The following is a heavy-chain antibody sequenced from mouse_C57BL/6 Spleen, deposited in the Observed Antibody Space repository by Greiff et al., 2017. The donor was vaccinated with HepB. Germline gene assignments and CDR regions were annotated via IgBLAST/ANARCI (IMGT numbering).Heavy chain of an antibody. D-gene: IGHD2-4*01. CDR1: GYTFTDYN. Sequence: VQLKESGPELVKPGASVKIPCKASGYTFTDYNMDWVKQSHGKSLEWIGDINPNNGGTIYNQKFKGKATLTVDKSSSTAYMELRSLTSEDTAVYYCARYYYDEGYFDYWGQGTTLTVSS. J-gene: IGHJ2*01. V-gene: IGHV1-18*01. CDR2: INPNNGGT. CDR3: ARYYYDEGYFDY.